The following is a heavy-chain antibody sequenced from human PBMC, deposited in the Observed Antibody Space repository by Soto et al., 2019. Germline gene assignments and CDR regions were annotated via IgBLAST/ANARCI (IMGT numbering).Heavy chain of an antibody. Sequence: SETLSLTCTVSGGSISSYYWSWIRQPPGKGLEWIGYIYYSGSTNYNPSLKSRVTISVDTSKNQFSLKLSSVTAADTAVYYCARDEKVTIFGVVTYYYGMDVWGQGTTVTVSS. D-gene: IGHD3-3*01. V-gene: IGHV4-59*01. CDR2: IYYSGST. CDR3: ARDEKVTIFGVVTYYYGMDV. J-gene: IGHJ6*02. CDR1: GGSISSYY.